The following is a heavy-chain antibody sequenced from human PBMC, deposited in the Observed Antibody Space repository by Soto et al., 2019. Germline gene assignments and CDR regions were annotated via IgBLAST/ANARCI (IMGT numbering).Heavy chain of an antibody. Sequence: LXLTFTFSGGSISPFYGSWVRQPPGKGLEWIGYLYYSDNTNYNPSLKSRVTISVDASKNQVSLRLTSVTAADTAVYYCARVGGVAARTFDYWGQGTVVTVYS. D-gene: IGHD3-16*01. CDR2: LYYSDNT. CDR3: ARVGGVAARTFDY. V-gene: IGHV4-59*01. J-gene: IGHJ4*02. CDR1: GGSISPFY.